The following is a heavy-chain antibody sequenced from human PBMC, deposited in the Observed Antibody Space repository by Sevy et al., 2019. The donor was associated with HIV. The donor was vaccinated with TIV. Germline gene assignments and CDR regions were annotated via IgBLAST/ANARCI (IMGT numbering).Heavy chain of an antibody. CDR2: MNPNSGNT. J-gene: IGHJ4*02. D-gene: IGHD3-3*01. Sequence: ASVKVSCKASGYTFTSYDINWVRQATGQGLEWMGWMNPNSGNTGYAQKFQGRVTITRNTSISTAYMELNSLRSEDTAVYYCARGVWGYDFWSGYYNYWGQGTLVTVSS. CDR1: GYTFTSYD. V-gene: IGHV1-8*03. CDR3: ARGVWGYDFWSGYYNY.